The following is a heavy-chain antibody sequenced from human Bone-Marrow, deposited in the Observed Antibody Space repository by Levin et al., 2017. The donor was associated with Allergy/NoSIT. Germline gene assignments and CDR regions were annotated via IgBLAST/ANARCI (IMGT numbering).Heavy chain of an antibody. D-gene: IGHD6-19*01. CDR1: GYPFSAFF. V-gene: IGHV1-2*06. CDR2: INPNSGGI. Sequence: ASVKVSCKASGYPFSAFFMHWIRQAPGQGLEWMGRINPNSGGISYSPEFQGRVAITWDTSINTVYMDLHSLRSDDTAIFYCARGGLGSAWYVDYWGQGTLVTVSS. CDR3: ARGGLGSAWYVDY. J-gene: IGHJ4*02.